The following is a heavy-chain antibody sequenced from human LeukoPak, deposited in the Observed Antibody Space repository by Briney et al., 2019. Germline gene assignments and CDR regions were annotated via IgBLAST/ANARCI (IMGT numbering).Heavy chain of an antibody. D-gene: IGHD5-18*01. CDR3: ARHLSGTTMAHYFDF. V-gene: IGHV4-39*01. CDR2: VYFSGTT. CDR1: GDSIISTSYY. J-gene: IGHJ4*02. Sequence: SETLSLTCSVSGDSIISTSYYWGWIRQSTGKGLEWIASVYFSGTTQYNPSLMSRAFISVDSSKNQVSLRLDSVTAADSAVYYCARHLSGTTMAHYFDFWGQGTLVTVSS.